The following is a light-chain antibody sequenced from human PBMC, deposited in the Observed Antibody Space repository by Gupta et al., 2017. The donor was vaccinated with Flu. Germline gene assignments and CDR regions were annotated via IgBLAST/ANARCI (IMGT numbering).Light chain of an antibody. CDR2: DND. V-gene: IGLV1-51*01. CDR1: HSDIGTNY. J-gene: IGLJ3*02. CDR3: GSWHSGLSVWV. Sequence: QAVLTQPPSVSAAAGQTVTITCPGTHSDIGTNYVSWYRRRPGEAPRLLIYDNDKRPSGIPDRFSGSQSGTSATLTITGLQTGDEADYWCGSWHSGLSVWVFGG.